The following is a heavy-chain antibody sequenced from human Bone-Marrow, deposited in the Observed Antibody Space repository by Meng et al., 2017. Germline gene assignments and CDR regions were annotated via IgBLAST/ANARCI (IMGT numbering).Heavy chain of an antibody. CDR1: GFTFSSYG. Sequence: GESLKISCAASGFTFSSYGMHWVRQAPGKGLEWVAVIWYDGSNKYYADSVKGRFTISRDNSKNTLYLQMNSLRAEDTAVYYCAREWLSSGWYRGDLDYWGQGTLVTVSS. J-gene: IGHJ4*02. V-gene: IGHV3-33*01. CDR3: AREWLSSGWYRGDLDY. D-gene: IGHD6-19*01. CDR2: IWYDGSNK.